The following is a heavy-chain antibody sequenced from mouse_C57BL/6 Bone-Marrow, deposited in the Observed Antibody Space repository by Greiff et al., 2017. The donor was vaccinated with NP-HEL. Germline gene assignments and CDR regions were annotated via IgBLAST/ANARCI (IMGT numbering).Heavy chain of an antibody. J-gene: IGHJ2*01. V-gene: IGHV1-62-2*01. CDR3: ARHVDGLTGSYFDY. D-gene: IGHD4-1*01. CDR2: FYPGSGSI. CDR1: GYTFTEYT. Sequence: VKLQQSGAELVKPGASVKLSCTASGYTFTEYTIHWVKQRSGQGLEWIGWFYPGSGSIKYTEKFKDKATLTADQSSSTVYLELSRLTSEASAVDFCARHVDGLTGSYFDYWGQGTTLTVSS.